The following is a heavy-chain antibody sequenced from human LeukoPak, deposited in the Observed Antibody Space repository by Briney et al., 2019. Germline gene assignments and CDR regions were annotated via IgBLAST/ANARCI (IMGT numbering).Heavy chain of an antibody. CDR3: ATDRGYSTFDY. J-gene: IGHJ4*02. D-gene: IGHD6-13*01. CDR1: GFPFSTYW. Sequence: GGSLGLSCAASGFPFSTYWMNWIRQAPGKGLEWVANINQDGGTINYGEPVKGRFTISRDNARNSLYLQMTSLRAEDTALYYCATDRGYSTFDYWEQGTLVTVSS. CDR2: INQDGGTI. V-gene: IGHV3-7*01.